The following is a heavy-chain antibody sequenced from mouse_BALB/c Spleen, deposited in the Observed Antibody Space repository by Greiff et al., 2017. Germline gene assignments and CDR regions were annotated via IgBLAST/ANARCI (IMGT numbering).Heavy chain of an antibody. CDR3: ARGGDPYYYAMDY. CDR2: ISYDGSN. CDR1: GYSITSGYY. V-gene: IGHV3-6*02. Sequence: EVQLQESGPGLVKPSQSLSLTCSVTGYSITSGYYWNWIRQFPGNKLEWMGYISYDGSNNYNPSLKNRISITRDTSKNQFFLKLNSVTTEDTATYYCARGGDPYYYAMDYWGQGTSVTVSS. J-gene: IGHJ4*01.